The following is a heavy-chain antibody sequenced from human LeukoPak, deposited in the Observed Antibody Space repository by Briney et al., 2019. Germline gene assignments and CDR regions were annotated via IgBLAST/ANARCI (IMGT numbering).Heavy chain of an antibody. CDR3: ARDLRGYVDIHMADDY. D-gene: IGHD5-12*01. V-gene: IGHV3-13*05. Sequence: GGSLRLSCAGSGFTSGFTFSNQDMHWVRQATGRGLEWVSTIGTQSDPFYPDSVKGRFTISRDNSKNTLYLQMNSLRAEDTAVYYCARDLRGYVDIHMADDYWGQGTLVTVSS. J-gene: IGHJ4*02. CDR1: GFTFSNQD. CDR2: IGTQSDP.